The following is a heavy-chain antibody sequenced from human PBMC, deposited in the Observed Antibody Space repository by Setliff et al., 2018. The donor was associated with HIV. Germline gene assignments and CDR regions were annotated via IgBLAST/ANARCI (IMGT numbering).Heavy chain of an antibody. Sequence: SETLSLTCTVSGGSISSGAYYWSWIRQHPGKGLEWIGYIYYSGSTYYNPSLKSRVTISVDTSKNQFSLELSSVTAADTAVYYCARDRAVPWGGSSSPFDYWGQGTLVTVSS. CDR3: ARDRAVPWGGSSSPFDY. CDR1: GGSISSGAYY. V-gene: IGHV4-31*03. D-gene: IGHD6-6*01. J-gene: IGHJ4*02. CDR2: IYYSGST.